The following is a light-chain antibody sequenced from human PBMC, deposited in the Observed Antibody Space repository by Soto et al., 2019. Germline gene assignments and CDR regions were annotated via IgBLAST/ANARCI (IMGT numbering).Light chain of an antibody. CDR1: SXDVGGYNY. CDR3: SSYTSSSTL. V-gene: IGLV2-14*01. CDR2: AVT. J-gene: IGLJ1*01. Sequence: QSALTQPASVSGSPGPSITISCTGTSXDVGGYNYVSWYQQHPGKAPKLMIYAVTDRPSGVSSRFSGSKSGNTASLTISGLQAEDEADYYCSSYTSSSTLFGTGTKLTVL.